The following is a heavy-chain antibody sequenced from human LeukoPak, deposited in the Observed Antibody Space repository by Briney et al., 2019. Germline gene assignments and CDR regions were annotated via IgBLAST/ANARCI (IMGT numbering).Heavy chain of an antibody. Sequence: NPSQTLSLTCTVSGGSISSGDYYWSWIRQPPGKGLEWIGYIYYSGSTYYNPSLESRVTISVDTSKNQFSLKLSSVTAADTAVYYCARVRRLYDYVWGSYLGDAFDIWGQGTMVTVSS. CDR2: IYYSGST. D-gene: IGHD3-16*01. V-gene: IGHV4-30-4*01. CDR1: GGSISSGDYY. J-gene: IGHJ3*02. CDR3: ARVRRLYDYVWGSYLGDAFDI.